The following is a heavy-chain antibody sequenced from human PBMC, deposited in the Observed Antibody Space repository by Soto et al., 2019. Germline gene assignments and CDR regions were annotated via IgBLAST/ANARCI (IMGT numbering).Heavy chain of an antibody. Sequence: GSLRLSCAASGFTFSSYAMSWVRQAPGKGLEWVSAISGSGGSTYYADSVKGRFTISRDSSKNTLYLQMNSLRAEDTAVYYCAKEFAIAARRGYYYMDVWGKGTTVTAP. J-gene: IGHJ6*03. CDR1: GFTFSSYA. CDR2: ISGSGGST. D-gene: IGHD6-6*01. V-gene: IGHV3-23*01. CDR3: AKEFAIAARRGYYYMDV.